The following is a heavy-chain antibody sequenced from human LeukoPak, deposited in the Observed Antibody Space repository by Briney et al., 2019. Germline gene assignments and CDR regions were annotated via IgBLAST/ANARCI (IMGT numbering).Heavy chain of an antibody. CDR3: ARGTIAAAGYYYFDY. V-gene: IGHV3-7*04. J-gene: IGHJ4*02. D-gene: IGHD6-13*01. Sequence: GGSLRLSCAASGFTFSSYWMSWVRQAPGKGLEWVANIKQDGSEKYYVDSVKGRFTISRDNAKNSLYLQMNSLRAEDTAVYYCARGTIAAAGYYYFDYRGQGTQVTVSS. CDR2: IKQDGSEK. CDR1: GFTFSSYW.